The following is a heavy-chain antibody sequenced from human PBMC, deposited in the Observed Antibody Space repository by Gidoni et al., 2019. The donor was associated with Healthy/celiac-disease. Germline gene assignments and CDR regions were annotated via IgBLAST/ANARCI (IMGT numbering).Heavy chain of an antibody. CDR2: IYYSGST. J-gene: IGHJ4*02. V-gene: IGHV4-31*01. CDR1: GGSISSGGYY. CDR3: ARAGGGYDFNHYFDY. Sequence: QVQLQESGPGLVKPSQTLSLTCTVSGGSISSGGYYWSWIRQHPGKGLEWIGYIYYSGSTHYNPSLKSLVTISVDTSKNQFSLKLSSVTAADTAVYYCARAGGGYDFNHYFDYWGQGTLVTVSS. D-gene: IGHD5-12*01.